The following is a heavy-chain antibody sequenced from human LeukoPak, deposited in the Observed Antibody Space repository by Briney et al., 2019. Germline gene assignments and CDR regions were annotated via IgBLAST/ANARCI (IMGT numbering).Heavy chain of an antibody. D-gene: IGHD2-2*01. CDR1: GYSISSGCY. J-gene: IGHJ5*02. Sequence: SETLSLTCAVSGYSISSGCYWGWIRQPPGKGLEWIGSIYHSGSTYYNPSLKSRVTISVDTSKNQFSLKLSSVTAADTAVYYCARTTWDIVVVPAAGWFDPWGQGTLVTVSS. V-gene: IGHV4-38-2*01. CDR2: IYHSGST. CDR3: ARTTWDIVVVPAAGWFDP.